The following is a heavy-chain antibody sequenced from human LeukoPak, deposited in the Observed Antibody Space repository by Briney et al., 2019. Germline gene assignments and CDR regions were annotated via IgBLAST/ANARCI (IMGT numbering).Heavy chain of an antibody. D-gene: IGHD3-22*01. V-gene: IGHV1-69*04. J-gene: IGHJ4*02. CDR2: IIPILGIA. Sequence: GASVKVSCKASGGTFSSYAISWVRQAPGQGLEWMGRIIPILGIAHYAQKFQGRVTITADKSTSTAYMELSSLRSEDTAVYYCARDLRDSSGYYYVPYDYWGQGTLVTVSS. CDR3: ARDLRDSSGYYYVPYDY. CDR1: GGTFSSYA.